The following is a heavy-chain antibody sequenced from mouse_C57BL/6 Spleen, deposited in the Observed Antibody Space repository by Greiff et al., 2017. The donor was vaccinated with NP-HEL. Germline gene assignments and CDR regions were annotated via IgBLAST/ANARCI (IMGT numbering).Heavy chain of an antibody. CDR1: GFTFSSYA. CDR2: ISDGGSYT. J-gene: IGHJ1*03. CDR3: ARDGTTVVDVLWYFDV. V-gene: IGHV5-4*01. D-gene: IGHD1-1*01. Sequence: EVKLMESGGGLVKPGGSLKLSCAASGFTFSSYAMSWVRQTPEKRLEWVATISDGGSYTYYPDNVKGRFTISRDNAKNNLYLQMSHLKSEDTAMYYCARDGTTVVDVLWYFDVWGTGTTVTVSS.